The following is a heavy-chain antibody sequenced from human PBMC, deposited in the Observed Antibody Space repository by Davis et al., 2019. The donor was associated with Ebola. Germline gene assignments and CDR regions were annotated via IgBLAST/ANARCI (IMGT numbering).Heavy chain of an antibody. CDR3: ARGTNDYNPGGYFDS. CDR2: IYTGDSDT. Sequence: GESLKISCKDSGNSFTSHWIGWVRQMPGKGLEWMGIIYTGDSDTRYSPSFRGQVTISADKSTKTAFLVWTGLKASDTAIYYCARGTNDYNPGGYFDSWGQGTLVTVSS. J-gene: IGHJ4*02. D-gene: IGHD4-11*01. CDR1: GNSFTSHW. V-gene: IGHV5-51*01.